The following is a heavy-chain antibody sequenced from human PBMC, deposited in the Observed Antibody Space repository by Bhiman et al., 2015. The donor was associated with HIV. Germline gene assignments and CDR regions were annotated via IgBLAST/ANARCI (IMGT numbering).Heavy chain of an antibody. CDR3: ARGIAYYYGMDV. D-gene: IGHD6-13*01. CDR2: ISRGGGST. Sequence: EEQLLESGGGLVQPGGSLRLSCTASGFTIDTYAMGWVRQAPGKGLEWVSCISRGGGSTYYADSVKGRFTISGDSSKNSLYLQMNSLRPEDTAVYYCARGIAYYYGMDVWGQGTTVTVSS. J-gene: IGHJ6*02. CDR1: GFTIDTYA. V-gene: IGHV3-23*01.